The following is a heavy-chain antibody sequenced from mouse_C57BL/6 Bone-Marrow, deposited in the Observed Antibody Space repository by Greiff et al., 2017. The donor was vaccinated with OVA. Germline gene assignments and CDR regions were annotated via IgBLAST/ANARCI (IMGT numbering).Heavy chain of an antibody. CDR2: ISSGGSYT. D-gene: IGHD1-1*01. V-gene: IGHV5-6*01. CDR1: GFTFSSYG. Sequence: EVKLMESGGDLVKPGGSLKLSCAASGFTFSSYGMSWVRQTPDKRLEWVATISSGGSYTYYPDSVKGRFTISRDNAKNTLYLQMSSLKSEDTAMYYCARLTTVVAPYWGQGTTLTVSS. J-gene: IGHJ2*01. CDR3: ARLTTVVAPY.